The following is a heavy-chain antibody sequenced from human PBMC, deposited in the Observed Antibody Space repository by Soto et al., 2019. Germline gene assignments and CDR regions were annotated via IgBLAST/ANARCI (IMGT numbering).Heavy chain of an antibody. V-gene: IGHV3-11*06. J-gene: IGHJ3*02. CDR3: ARDFLLYYDILTGHHAFDI. CDR2: ISSSSSYT. CDR1: GFTFSDYY. D-gene: IGHD3-9*01. Sequence: GGSLRLSCAASGFTFSDYYMSWIRQAPGKGLEWVSYISSSSSYTNYADSVKGRFTISRDNDKNSLYLQMNSLRAEDTAVYYCARDFLLYYDILTGHHAFDIWGQGTMVTVSS.